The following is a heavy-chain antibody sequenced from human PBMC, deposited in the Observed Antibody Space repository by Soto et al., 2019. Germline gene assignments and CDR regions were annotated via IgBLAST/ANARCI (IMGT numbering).Heavy chain of an antibody. J-gene: IGHJ4*02. CDR2: NIPICSTG. Sequence: QVQLVQSGAEVKKPGSSVKVSCKSSGGTFSSYAISWVRQAPGQGLEWMGGNIPICSTGTYAQKFQGRVTITADESTSTAYMERSSLRSEDTAEYYCARGGYYHILAGPLPPFDYWGQGTLVTVSS. D-gene: IGHD3-9*01. V-gene: IGHV1-69*12. CDR1: GGTFSSYA. CDR3: ARGGYYHILAGPLPPFDY.